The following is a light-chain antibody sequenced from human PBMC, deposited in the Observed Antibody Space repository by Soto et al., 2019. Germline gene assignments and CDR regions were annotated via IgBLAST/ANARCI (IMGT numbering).Light chain of an antibody. CDR1: QSISGTF. J-gene: IGKJ1*01. CDR2: GAS. Sequence: EIVLTQSPGTLSLSPGERATLACRASQSISGTFLAWYQHKPGQAPRVLIYGASRRATGIPDSFSGSGSGTDFIITIRSMEPEAVALYYCQQDDSGWTFGQGTKVEMK. CDR3: QQDDSGWT. V-gene: IGKV3-20*01.